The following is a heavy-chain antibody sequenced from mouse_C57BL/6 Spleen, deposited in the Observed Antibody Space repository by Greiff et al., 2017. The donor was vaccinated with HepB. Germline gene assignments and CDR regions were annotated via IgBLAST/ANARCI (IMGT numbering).Heavy chain of an antibody. D-gene: IGHD1-1*01. J-gene: IGHJ2*01. CDR1: GYTFTSYW. V-gene: IGHV1-50*01. CDR3: ARFTTVVATDY. CDR2: IDPSDSYT. Sequence: QVQLQQPGAELVKPGASVKLSCKASGYTFTSYWMQWVKQRPGQGLEWIGEIDPSDSYTNYNQKFKGKATLTVDTSSSTAYMQLSSLTSEDAAVYDCARFTTVVATDYWGQGTTLTVSS.